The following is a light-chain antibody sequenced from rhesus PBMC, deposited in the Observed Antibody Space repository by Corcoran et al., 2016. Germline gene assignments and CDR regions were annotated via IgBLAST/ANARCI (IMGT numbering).Light chain of an antibody. J-gene: IGLJ1*01. CDR2: EVN. CDR3: FSYAGSYNFYS. V-gene: IGLV2-32*01. Sequence: QAALTQPHSVSGSPGQSVTISCTGTSSDIGGYNFVSWYQMHPGTVPKLMIYEVNKRPSGVSDRFSASKSGNTASLTISGLQAEDEAEYYCFSYAGSYNFYSFGIGPRLTVL. CDR1: SSDIGGYNF.